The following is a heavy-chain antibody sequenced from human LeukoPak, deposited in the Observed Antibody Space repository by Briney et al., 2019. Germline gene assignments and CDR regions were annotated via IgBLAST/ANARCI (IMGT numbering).Heavy chain of an antibody. D-gene: IGHD6-19*01. CDR3: ARGSSGPTAY. CDR2: INHSGST. CDR1: GGSFSVYY. Sequence: PSETLSLTCAVYGGSFSVYYWSWIRQPPGKGLEWIGEINHSGSTNYNPSLKSRVTISVDTSKNQFSLKLSSVTAADTAVYYCARGSSGPTAYWGQGTLVTVSS. J-gene: IGHJ4*02. V-gene: IGHV4-34*01.